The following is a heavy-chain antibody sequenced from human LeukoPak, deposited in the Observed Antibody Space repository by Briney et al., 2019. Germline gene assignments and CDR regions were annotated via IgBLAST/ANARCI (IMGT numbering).Heavy chain of an antibody. V-gene: IGHV1-2*02. CDR1: GYTFTGYY. J-gene: IGHJ4*02. CDR3: ATTPIAVAGRNDY. CDR2: IDPSSGGT. D-gene: IGHD6-19*01. Sequence: GASVKVSCKTYGYTFTGYYMHWVRQAPGQGLEWMGWIDPSSGGTNYAQKFQGRVTMTSDTSISTAYMELRSLRSDDTAVYYCATTPIAVAGRNDYWGQGTLVTVSS.